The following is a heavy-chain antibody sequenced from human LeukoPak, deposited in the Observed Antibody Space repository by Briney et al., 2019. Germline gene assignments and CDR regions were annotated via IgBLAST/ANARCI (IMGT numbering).Heavy chain of an antibody. J-gene: IGHJ4*02. D-gene: IGHD5-12*01. CDR3: AKFEKVARYFDY. V-gene: IGHV3-30*18. Sequence: GGSLRLSCAASGFAFSSYAMHWVRQAPGKGLDWVAVISYDGNNRYYADSVKGRFTISRDKSKNTVYLQMDSLRAEDTAVYYCAKFEKVARYFDYWGQGTVVTVSS. CDR2: ISYDGNNR. CDR1: GFAFSSYA.